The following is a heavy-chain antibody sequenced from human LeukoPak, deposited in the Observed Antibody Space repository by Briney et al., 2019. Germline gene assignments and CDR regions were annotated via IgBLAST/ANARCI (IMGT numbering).Heavy chain of an antibody. D-gene: IGHD2-21*02. CDR3: ARDPPPHYCGGDCYSS. V-gene: IGHV3-30*04. CDR1: GFTFSSYA. CDR2: ISYDGSNK. J-gene: IGHJ1*01. Sequence: GGSLRLSCAASGFTFSSYAMHWVRQAPGKGLEWVAVISYDGSNKYYADSVKGRFTISRDNSKNTLYLQMNSLRAEDTAVYYCARDPPPHYCGGDCYSSWGQGTLVTVSS.